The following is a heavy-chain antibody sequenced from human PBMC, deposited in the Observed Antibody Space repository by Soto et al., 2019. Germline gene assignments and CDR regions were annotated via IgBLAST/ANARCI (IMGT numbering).Heavy chain of an antibody. V-gene: IGHV4-34*01. D-gene: IGHD2-8*02. Sequence: SETLSLTCAVYGGSFSGYYWTWIRQPPWTGLEWIGEINHSGSTNYNPSLKSRVTISVDTSKNQFSLKLTSVTAADTAVYYCARDKITGLFGYWGQGTLVTVSS. CDR1: GGSFSGYY. J-gene: IGHJ4*02. CDR3: ARDKITGLFGY. CDR2: INHSGST.